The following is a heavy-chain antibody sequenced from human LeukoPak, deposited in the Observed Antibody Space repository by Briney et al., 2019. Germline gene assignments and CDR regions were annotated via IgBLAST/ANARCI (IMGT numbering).Heavy chain of an antibody. CDR3: ARVRGGYSTSGSYYPYYFHY. V-gene: IGHV4-61*05. Sequence: SETLSLTCVVSGGSISGTSDSWGWIRQPPGKGLDWIGYIYYTGSTNYNPSLKSRVTISVDTSKNQFSLKLSSVTAADTAVYYCARVRGGYSTSGSYYPYYFHYWGQRTLVTVSS. CDR1: GGSISGTSDS. CDR2: IYYTGST. J-gene: IGHJ4*02. D-gene: IGHD3-10*01.